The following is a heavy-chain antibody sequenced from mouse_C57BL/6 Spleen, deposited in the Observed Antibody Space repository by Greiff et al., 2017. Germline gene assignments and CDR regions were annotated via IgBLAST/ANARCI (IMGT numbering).Heavy chain of an antibody. CDR1: GFTFSDAW. V-gene: IGHV6-6*01. J-gene: IGHJ2*01. CDR2: IRNKANNHAT. D-gene: IGHD1-1*01. CDR3: TWGGSSDGFDY. Sequence: EVKLMESGGGLVQPGGSMKLSCAASGFTFSDAWMDWVRQSPEKGLEWVAEIRNKANNHATYYAESVKGRFTISRDDSKSSVYLQMNSLSAEDTGIYYCTWGGSSDGFDYWGQGTTLTVSS.